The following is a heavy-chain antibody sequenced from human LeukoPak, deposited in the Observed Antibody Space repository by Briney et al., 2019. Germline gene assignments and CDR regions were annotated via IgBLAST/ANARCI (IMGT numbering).Heavy chain of an antibody. J-gene: IGHJ4*02. CDR3: AREPGRVRSDY. Sequence: ASVKVSCKASGYTFPSSGISWVRQAPGQGLEWMAWISAYNGNTNYAQKFQDRVTLTTDTYTSTAYMELRSLRSDDTATYYCAREPGRVRSDYWGQGTLVTVSS. CDR2: ISAYNGNT. V-gene: IGHV1-18*01. CDR1: GYTFPSSG. D-gene: IGHD1-1*01.